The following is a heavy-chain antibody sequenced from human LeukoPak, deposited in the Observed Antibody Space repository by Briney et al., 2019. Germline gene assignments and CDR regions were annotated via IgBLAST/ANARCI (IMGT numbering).Heavy chain of an antibody. CDR3: AGDTRMGAPG. D-gene: IGHD1-26*01. CDR1: GFTFSSYG. V-gene: IGHV3-30*03. CDR2: ISYDGSNK. J-gene: IGHJ4*02. Sequence: GGSLRLSCAASGFTFSSYGMHWVRQAPGKGLEWVAVISYDGSNKYYADSVKGRFTISRDNPKNTLYLQMNSLRAEDTAVYYCAGDTRMGAPGWGQGTLVTVSS.